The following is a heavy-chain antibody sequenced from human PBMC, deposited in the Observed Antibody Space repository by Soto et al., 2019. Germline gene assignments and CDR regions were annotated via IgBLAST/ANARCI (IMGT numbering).Heavy chain of an antibody. J-gene: IGHJ5*02. CDR3: ARDASSGYCSVGSCSWFDP. CDR2: IYYSGST. Sequence: SETLSLTCTVSGGSISSYYWSWIRQPPGKGLEWIGYIYYSGSTNYNPSLKSRVTISVDTSKNQFSLKLSSVTAADTAVYYCARDASSGYCSVGSCSWFDPWGQGTLVTVSS. CDR1: GGSISSYY. D-gene: IGHD2-15*01. V-gene: IGHV4-59*01.